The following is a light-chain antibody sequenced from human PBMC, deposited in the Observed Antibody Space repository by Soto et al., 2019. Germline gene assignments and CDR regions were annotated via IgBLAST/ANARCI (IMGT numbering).Light chain of an antibody. Sequence: QSVLTQPPSASGTPGQRVTISCSGSTSNVGINSVFWYQHLPGTAPKLLIYRSNKRASGVPDRFSGSKSGTSASLAISGLRSEDEADYYCAAWDGSLSAQVFGGGTKLTVL. V-gene: IGLV1-47*01. J-gene: IGLJ2*01. CDR2: RSN. CDR3: AAWDGSLSAQV. CDR1: TSNVGINS.